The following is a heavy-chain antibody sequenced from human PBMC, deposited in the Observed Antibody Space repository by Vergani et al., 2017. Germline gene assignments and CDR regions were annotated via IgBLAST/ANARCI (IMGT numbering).Heavy chain of an antibody. V-gene: IGHV4-4*07. Sequence: QVQLQESGPGLVKPSETLSLTCTVSGGSISSYYWSWIRQPAGKGLEWIGRIYTSGSTNYNPSLKSRVTMSVDTSKNQFSLKLSSVTAADTAVYYCARDRDLYQNTDIDYWGQGTLVTVSS. D-gene: IGHD2-2*01. CDR3: ARDRDLYQNTDIDY. J-gene: IGHJ4*02. CDR2: IYTSGST. CDR1: GGSISSYY.